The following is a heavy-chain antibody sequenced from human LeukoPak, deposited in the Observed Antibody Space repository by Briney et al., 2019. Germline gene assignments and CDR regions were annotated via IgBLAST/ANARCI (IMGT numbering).Heavy chain of an antibody. V-gene: IGHV4-34*01. J-gene: IGHJ3*02. CDR1: GGSFSDYY. Sequence: SETLSLTCAVYGGSFSDYYWSWIRQSPGKGLEWIAEISQSGSINYNPSLKSRVTISVDASKKQFSLKMSSVTAADTAMYYCARVPTGRNVVAAAARMGWNGAFDIWGQGTMVTVSS. CDR2: ISQSGSI. CDR3: ARVPTGRNVVAAAARMGWNGAFDI. D-gene: IGHD2-2*01.